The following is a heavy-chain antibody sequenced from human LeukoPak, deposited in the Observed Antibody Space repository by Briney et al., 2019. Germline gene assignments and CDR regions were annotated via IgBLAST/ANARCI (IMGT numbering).Heavy chain of an antibody. CDR1: GGSISSGSYY. D-gene: IGHD1-26*01. Sequence: SETLSLTCTVSGGSISSGSYYWSLIRQPAGKGLEWIGRIYTSGRTNYNPSLKSRLTISVDTSKNQFSLKLSSVTAADTAVYYCATTQWELHGGFDYWGQGNLVTVSS. CDR3: ATTQWELHGGFDY. V-gene: IGHV4-61*02. J-gene: IGHJ4*02. CDR2: IYTSGRT.